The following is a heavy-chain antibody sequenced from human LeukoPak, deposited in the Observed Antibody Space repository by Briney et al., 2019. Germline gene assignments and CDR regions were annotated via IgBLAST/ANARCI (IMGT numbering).Heavy chain of an antibody. D-gene: IGHD5-12*01. Sequence: SETLPLTCTVSGDSIRTYYWSWIRQPPGKGLEWMAYIYYRGSTTYNPSLRRRVTISVDTSRNQFSLKLSSVTAADTALYSRPRRRSGSSHDPAAFEIWGQGTMVTVSS. V-gene: IGHV4-59*01. CDR1: GDSIRTYY. J-gene: IGHJ3*02. CDR3: PRRRSGSSHDPAAFEI. CDR2: IYYRGST.